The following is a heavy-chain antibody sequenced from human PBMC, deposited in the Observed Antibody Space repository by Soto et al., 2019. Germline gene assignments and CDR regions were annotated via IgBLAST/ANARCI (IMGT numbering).Heavy chain of an antibody. CDR2: ISGSGGTT. Sequence: GWSLRLSCAALGFIFGNYAMTWVRQAPGKGLEWVSVISGSGGTTEYADPVKGRLTISRDNFKNTVYLQMNSLRAEDTAIYYYAKVGQMTRVVSPSDYWS. CDR1: GFIFGNYA. V-gene: IGHV3-23*01. CDR3: AKVGQMTRVVSPSDY. D-gene: IGHD4-17*01. J-gene: IGHJ4*01.